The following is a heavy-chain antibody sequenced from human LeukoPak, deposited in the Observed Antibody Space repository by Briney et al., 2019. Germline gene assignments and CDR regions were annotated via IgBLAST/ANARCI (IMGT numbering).Heavy chain of an antibody. CDR2: IYYSGIT. CDR1: GGSVSSGSYY. V-gene: IGHV4-61*01. J-gene: IGHJ4*02. Sequence: SETLSLTCTVSGGSVSSGSYYWSWIRQPPGKELEWIGYIYYSGITNYNPSLKSRVTISADTSKNQFSLKLNSVTAADTAVYYCARDVRGYSYGGSYDYWGQGTLVTVSS. D-gene: IGHD5-18*01. CDR3: ARDVRGYSYGGSYDY.